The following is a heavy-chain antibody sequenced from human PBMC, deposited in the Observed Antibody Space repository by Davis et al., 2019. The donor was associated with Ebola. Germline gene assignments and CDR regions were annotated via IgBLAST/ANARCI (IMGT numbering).Heavy chain of an antibody. CDR3: ARDVRPRCWVPFDL. Sequence: AASVKVSCKASGGTFSSYAISWVRQAPGQGLEWMGGIIPIFGTANYAQKFQGRVTITADESTSTAYMELSSLRSEDKAVYYCARDVRPRCWVPFDLWGRGTLVTVSS. J-gene: IGHJ2*01. D-gene: IGHD2-8*01. CDR2: IIPIFGTA. CDR1: GGTFSSYA. V-gene: IGHV1-69*13.